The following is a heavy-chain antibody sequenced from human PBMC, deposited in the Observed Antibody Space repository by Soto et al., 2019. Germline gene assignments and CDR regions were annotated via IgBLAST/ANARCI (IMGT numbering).Heavy chain of an antibody. J-gene: IGHJ3*02. V-gene: IGHV4-31*01. CDR2: ISYSGST. CDR1: GGSISSGGYY. Sequence: QVQLQESGPGLVKPSQTLSLTCTVSGGSISSGGYYWSWIRQHPGKGLEWIGYISYSGSTYYNPSLKSLVTISVDTPKEQFSLKVSSVNAADTAVYYCAGFWGYSGSWDAFDIWGQGTMVTVSS. CDR3: AGFWGYSGSWDAFDI. D-gene: IGHD1-26*01.